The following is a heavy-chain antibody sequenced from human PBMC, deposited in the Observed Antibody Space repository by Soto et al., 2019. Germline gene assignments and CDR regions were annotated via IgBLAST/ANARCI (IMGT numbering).Heavy chain of an antibody. Sequence: SETLSLTCTVSGGSISSDGYYWSWIRQHPGKGLEWIGYIYYSGSTYYNPSLKSRVTISVDTSKKQFSLKLSSVTAADTAVYYCARGGYYYAPDYWGQGTLVTVSS. D-gene: IGHD3-22*01. CDR2: IYYSGST. CDR1: GGSISSDGYY. CDR3: ARGGYYYAPDY. V-gene: IGHV4-31*03. J-gene: IGHJ4*02.